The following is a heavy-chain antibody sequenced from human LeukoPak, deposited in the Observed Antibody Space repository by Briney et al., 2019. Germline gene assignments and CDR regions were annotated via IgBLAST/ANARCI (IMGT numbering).Heavy chain of an antibody. J-gene: IGHJ5*02. D-gene: IGHD2-2*01. CDR3: ARRVVPAARTYNWFDP. CDR1: GYTFTSYD. Sequence: ASVNVSCKASGYTFTSYDINWVRQATGQGLEWMGWMNANSGNTGYPQKLQGRVTMTTDTSTSTAYMELRSLRSDDTAVYYCARRVVPAARTYNWFDPWGQGTLVTVSS. V-gene: IGHV1-8*01. CDR2: MNANSGNT.